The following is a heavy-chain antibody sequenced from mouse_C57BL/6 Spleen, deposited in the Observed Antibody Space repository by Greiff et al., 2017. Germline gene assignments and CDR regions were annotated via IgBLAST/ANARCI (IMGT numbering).Heavy chain of an antibody. Sequence: EVQVVESGGGLVQPGGSLKLSCAASGFTFSDYYMYWVRQTPEKRLEWVAYISNGGGSTYYPDTVKGRFTISRDNAKNTLYLQMSRLKSEDTAMYYCARAITTVAFDYWGQGTTLTVSS. CDR1: GFTFSDYY. CDR3: ARAITTVAFDY. D-gene: IGHD1-1*01. CDR2: ISNGGGST. J-gene: IGHJ2*01. V-gene: IGHV5-12*01.